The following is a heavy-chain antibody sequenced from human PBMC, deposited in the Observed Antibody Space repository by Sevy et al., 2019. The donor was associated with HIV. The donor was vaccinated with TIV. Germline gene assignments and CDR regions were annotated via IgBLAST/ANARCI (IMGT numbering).Heavy chain of an antibody. V-gene: IGHV3-23*01. CDR1: GFTFSNYP. CDR3: AKDWYYYDSSGYYYYPYFDY. J-gene: IGHJ4*02. Sequence: GGSLRLSCAASGFTFSNYPMHWVRQAPGKGLEWVSAISGSGGSTYYADSVKGRFTISRDNSKNTLYLQMNSLRAEDTAVYYCAKDWYYYDSSGYYYYPYFDYWGQGTLVTVSS. D-gene: IGHD3-22*01. CDR2: ISGSGGST.